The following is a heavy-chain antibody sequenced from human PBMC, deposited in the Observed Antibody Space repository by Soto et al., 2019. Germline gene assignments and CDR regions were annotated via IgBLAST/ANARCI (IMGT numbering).Heavy chain of an antibody. Sequence: GGSLRLSCAASGFTFSSYAMHWVRQAPGKGLEWVAVISYDGSNKYYADSVKGRFTISRDNSKNTLYLQMNSLRAEDTAVYYCARDLGGRIAVAGSSFDYWGQGTLVTVSS. J-gene: IGHJ4*02. D-gene: IGHD6-19*01. V-gene: IGHV3-30-3*01. CDR1: GFTFSSYA. CDR2: ISYDGSNK. CDR3: ARDLGGRIAVAGSSFDY.